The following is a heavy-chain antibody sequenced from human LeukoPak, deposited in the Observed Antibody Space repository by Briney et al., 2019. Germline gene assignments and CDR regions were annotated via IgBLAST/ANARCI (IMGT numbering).Heavy chain of an antibody. D-gene: IGHD6-6*01. CDR3: ARAVWAARPERHFDY. CDR1: GGSFSGYY. CDR2: INHSGST. J-gene: IGHJ4*02. Sequence: SETLSLTCAVYGGSFSGYYWSWIRQPPGKGLEWIGEINHSGSTNYNPSLKSRVTISVDTSKNQFSLKPSSVTAADTAVYYCARAVWAARPERHFDYWGQGTLVTVSS. V-gene: IGHV4-34*01.